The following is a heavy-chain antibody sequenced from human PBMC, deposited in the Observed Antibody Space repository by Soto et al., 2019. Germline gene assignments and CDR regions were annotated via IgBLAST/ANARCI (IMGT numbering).Heavy chain of an antibody. J-gene: IGHJ6*02. CDR2: IYPGDSDT. Sequence: GESLKISCQGSGYSFTSYWIGWVRQMPGKGLEWMGIIYPGDSDTRYSPSFQGQVTISADKSISTAYLQWSSLKASDTAMYYCARQVVAAAGHYYCYYGMDVWGQGTTVTVSS. CDR1: GYSFTSYW. V-gene: IGHV5-51*01. D-gene: IGHD6-13*01. CDR3: ARQVVAAAGHYYCYYGMDV.